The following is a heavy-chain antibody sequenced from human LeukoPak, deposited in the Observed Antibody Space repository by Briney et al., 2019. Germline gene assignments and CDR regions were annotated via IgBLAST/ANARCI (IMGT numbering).Heavy chain of an antibody. Sequence: SETLSLTCGVYGGSFSGYYWSWIRQPPGKGLEWIGEINYSGSTNYNPSLKSRVTISVDTSKKQFSLRLSSVTAADTAVYYCARGRTVRGVIKFYYYMDVWGKGTTVTVSS. CDR2: INYSGST. CDR1: GGSFSGYY. V-gene: IGHV4-34*01. CDR3: ARGRTVRGVIKFYYYMDV. J-gene: IGHJ6*03. D-gene: IGHD3-10*01.